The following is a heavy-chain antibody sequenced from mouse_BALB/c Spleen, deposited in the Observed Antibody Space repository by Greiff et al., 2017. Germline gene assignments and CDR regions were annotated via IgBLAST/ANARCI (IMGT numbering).Heavy chain of an antibody. V-gene: IGHV1-85*01. CDR1: GYTFTSYD. Sequence: QVQLKQSGAELVQPGASVKLSCTASGYTFTSYDINWVRQRPEQGLEWIGWIFPGDGSTKYNEKFKGKATLTTDKSSSTAYMQISRLTSEDTAVYVGARRRDGGDYAIDYWGQGTSVTVSS. CDR3: ARRRDGGDYAIDY. CDR2: IFPGDGST. D-gene: IGHD3-3*01. J-gene: IGHJ4*01.